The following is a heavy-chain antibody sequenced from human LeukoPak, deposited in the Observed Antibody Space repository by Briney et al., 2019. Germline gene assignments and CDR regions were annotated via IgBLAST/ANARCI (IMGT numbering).Heavy chain of an antibody. CDR3: ARDLGAQFYDFWSGYYEESQAFDY. Sequence: GASVKVSCKASGYTFTSYGISWVRQAPGQGLEWMGWISAYNGNTNYAQKLQGRVTMTTDTSTSTAYMELRSLRSDDTAVYYCARDLGAQFYDFWSGYYEESQAFDYWGQGTLVTVSS. J-gene: IGHJ4*02. V-gene: IGHV1-18*01. CDR1: GYTFTSYG. D-gene: IGHD3-3*01. CDR2: ISAYNGNT.